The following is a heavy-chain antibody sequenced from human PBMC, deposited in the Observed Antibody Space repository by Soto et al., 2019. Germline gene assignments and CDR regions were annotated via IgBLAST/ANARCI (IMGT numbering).Heavy chain of an antibody. CDR1: GFTFSSYA. V-gene: IGHV3-23*01. Sequence: EVPLLESGGGLIQPGGSLRLSCAASGFTFSSYAMSWVRQAPGKGLEWVSGIGGSGDTTYYADSVKGRVTISRDNSKNTLALQMDSLRAEDTARYYCANGKGGSCYSGIDYWGQGTLVTVSS. CDR2: IGGSGDTT. J-gene: IGHJ4*02. D-gene: IGHD2-15*01. CDR3: ANGKGGSCYSGIDY.